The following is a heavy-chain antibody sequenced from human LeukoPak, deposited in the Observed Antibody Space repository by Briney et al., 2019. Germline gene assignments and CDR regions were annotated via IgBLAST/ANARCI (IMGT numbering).Heavy chain of an antibody. CDR1: GFTFSSYG. CDR2: ISSNGGST. J-gene: IGHJ3*02. CDR3: AKDIGSSSWTYFDI. V-gene: IGHV3-64*01. D-gene: IGHD6-13*01. Sequence: PGGSLRLSCAASGFTFSSYGMHWVRQAPGKGLEYVSAISSNGGSTYYANSVKGRFTISRDNSKNTLYLQMNSLRAEDTAVYYCAKDIGSSSWTYFDIWGQGTMVTVSS.